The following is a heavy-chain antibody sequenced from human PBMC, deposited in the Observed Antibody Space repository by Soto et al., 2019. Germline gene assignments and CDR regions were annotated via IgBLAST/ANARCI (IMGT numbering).Heavy chain of an antibody. CDR2: IYYSGST. Sequence: PSETLSLTCTVSGGSISSSSYYWGWIRQPPGNGLEWIGSIYYSGSTYYNPSLKSRVTISVDTSKNQFSLKLSSVTAADTAVYYCARAWLGKDDAFDIWGQGTMVTVSS. CDR1: GGSISSSSYY. D-gene: IGHD5-12*01. CDR3: ARAWLGKDDAFDI. V-gene: IGHV4-39*01. J-gene: IGHJ3*02.